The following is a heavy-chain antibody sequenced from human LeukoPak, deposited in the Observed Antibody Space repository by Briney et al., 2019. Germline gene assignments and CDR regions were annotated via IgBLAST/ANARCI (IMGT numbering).Heavy chain of an antibody. V-gene: IGHV4-39*07. J-gene: IGHJ4*02. D-gene: IGHD6-19*01. CDR3: AREYTLYRSGWFLDY. Sequence: SETLSLTCTVSGDSSSNSIYYWGWIRQPPGRGLDWIGSIDYSGSTYYNPSLKSRATISIDMSKNQFSLKLNSVTAADTAVYYCAREYTLYRSGWFLDYWGQGTVVTVSS. CDR1: GDSSSNSIYY. CDR2: IDYSGST.